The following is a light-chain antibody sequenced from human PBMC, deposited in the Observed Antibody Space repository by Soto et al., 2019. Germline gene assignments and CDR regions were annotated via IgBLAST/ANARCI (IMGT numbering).Light chain of an antibody. V-gene: IGKV3-15*01. CDR2: GAS. Sequence: EIVMTQSPATLSVSPGERATLSCRASQSVSSNLGWYQQKPGQAPRLLIHGASTRAAGIPGRFRGSGSRTEFTLTISSLQSEDFAVYYCKQYHNWRTCGQGTKVEI. CDR1: QSVSSN. CDR3: KQYHNWRT. J-gene: IGKJ1*01.